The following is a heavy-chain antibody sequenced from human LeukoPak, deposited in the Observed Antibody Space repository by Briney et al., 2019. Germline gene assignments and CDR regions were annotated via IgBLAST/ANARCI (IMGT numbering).Heavy chain of an antibody. Sequence: PSETLSLTCTVSGDSIRTYYWSWIRQPPGQGLEWIGYINYSGSTKYNPSLKSRVTILVDTSKNQFSLKLSSVTAADTAVYYCARGGYYYFDYWGQGTLVTVSS. CDR1: GDSIRTYY. CDR3: ARGGYYYFDY. J-gene: IGHJ4*02. V-gene: IGHV4-59*01. D-gene: IGHD3-22*01. CDR2: INYSGST.